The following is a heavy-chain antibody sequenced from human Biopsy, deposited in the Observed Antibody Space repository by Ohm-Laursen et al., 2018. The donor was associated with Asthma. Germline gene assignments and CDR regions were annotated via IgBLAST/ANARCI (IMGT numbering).Heavy chain of an antibody. V-gene: IGHV3-30*18. J-gene: IGHJ4*02. CDR1: GFTFSNYG. CDR2: ISFDGSNK. Sequence: GQTLSLTCAASGFTFSNYGTHWVRQAPGKGLDWVAVISFDGSNKNYTDSVKGRFTISRDNSRNTLHLQMNSLRAEDTAVYYCAKDVFPGWELRRGPDYWGQGTLVTVSS. CDR3: AKDVFPGWELRRGPDY. D-gene: IGHD1-26*01.